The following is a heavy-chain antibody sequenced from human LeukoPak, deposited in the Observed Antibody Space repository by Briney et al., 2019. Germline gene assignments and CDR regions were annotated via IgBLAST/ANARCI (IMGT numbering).Heavy chain of an antibody. D-gene: IGHD5-18*01. Sequence: GGSLRLSCAASGFTFSSYAMHWVRQAPGKGLEWVAVISYDGSNKYYADSVKGRFTISRDNSKNTLYLQMNSLRAEDTAVYYCAGDYYSYGYAGCDPWGQGTLVTVSS. CDR3: AGDYYSYGYAGCDP. CDR1: GFTFSSYA. CDR2: ISYDGSNK. J-gene: IGHJ5*02. V-gene: IGHV3-30*04.